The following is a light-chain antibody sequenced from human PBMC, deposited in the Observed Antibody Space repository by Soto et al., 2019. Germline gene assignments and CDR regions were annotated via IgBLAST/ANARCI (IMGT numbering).Light chain of an antibody. V-gene: IGKV3-15*01. Sequence: EVVMTQSPATLSVSPGEIVTLSCRASQIVRSHLACYLQKTGQAPRILIYGASTRATGIPARFSGSGSGTAYTLTISSLQSEDFAVYYCQQYDNWPPRTFGGGTKVEIK. CDR3: QQYDNWPPRT. J-gene: IGKJ4*01. CDR2: GAS. CDR1: QIVRSH.